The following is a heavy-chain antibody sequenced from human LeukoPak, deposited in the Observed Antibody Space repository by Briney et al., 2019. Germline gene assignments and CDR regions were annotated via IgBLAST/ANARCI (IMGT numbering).Heavy chain of an antibody. CDR3: ARGGSLRRKPNYYDSSGSLSLYAFDI. CDR1: GGSISSGGYY. V-gene: IGHV4-31*03. J-gene: IGHJ3*02. D-gene: IGHD3-22*01. Sequence: SETLSLTCTVSGGSISSGGYYWSWIRQHPGKGLEWIGYIYYSGSTYYNPSLKSRVTISVDTSKNQFSLKLSSVTAADTAVYYCARGGSLRRKPNYYDSSGSLSLYAFDIWGQGTMVTVSS. CDR2: IYYSGST.